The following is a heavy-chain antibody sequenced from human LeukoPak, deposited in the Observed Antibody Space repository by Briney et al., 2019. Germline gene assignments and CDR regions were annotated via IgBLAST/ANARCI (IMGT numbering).Heavy chain of an antibody. CDR3: TRGYSGTDIYAFDI. Sequence: GSRRLSCAASGFTVSDHYIDWVRQAPGKGLEWVGRSRNKVNSDTTEYAASVKGRFTVSSEDSKNSLYLQMNSLKTEDTALYYCTRGYSGTDIYAFDIWGLGTMVTVSS. CDR1: GFTVSDHY. J-gene: IGHJ3*02. D-gene: IGHD1-26*01. CDR2: SRNKVNSDTT. V-gene: IGHV3-72*01.